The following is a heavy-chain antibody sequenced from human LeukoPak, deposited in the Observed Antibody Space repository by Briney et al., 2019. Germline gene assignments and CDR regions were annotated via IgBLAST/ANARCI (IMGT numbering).Heavy chain of an antibody. Sequence: GSLRLSCAASGFTFSSYEMNWVRQAPGKGLEWVSYISSSGSPIYYADSVKGRFTISRDNAKNSLYLQMNSLRAEDTAVYYCAREGLSSLGDMAFDYWGQGTVVTVSS. J-gene: IGHJ4*02. CDR3: AREGLSSLGDMAFDY. CDR2: ISSSGSPI. D-gene: IGHD3-16*01. CDR1: GFTFSSYE. V-gene: IGHV3-48*03.